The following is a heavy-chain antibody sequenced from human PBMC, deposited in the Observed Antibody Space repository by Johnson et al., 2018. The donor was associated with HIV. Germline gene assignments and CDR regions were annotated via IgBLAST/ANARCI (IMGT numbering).Heavy chain of an antibody. J-gene: IGHJ3*02. V-gene: IGHV3-30*04. Sequence: VQLVESGGDVVQPGRSLRLSCAASGFTFSSYAMHWVRQAPGKGLEWVAVISYDGSNKYYADSVKGRFTISRDNSKNTVYLQMNSLRVEDTAVYYCAKGAYYDFWSGYYTGIGAFDIWGQGTMVTVSS. CDR3: AKGAYYDFWSGYYTGIGAFDI. CDR2: ISYDGSNK. CDR1: GFTFSSYA. D-gene: IGHD3-3*01.